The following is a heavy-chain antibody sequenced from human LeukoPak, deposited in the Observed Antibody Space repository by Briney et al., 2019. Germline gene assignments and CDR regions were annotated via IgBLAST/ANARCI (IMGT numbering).Heavy chain of an antibody. V-gene: IGHV3-30*18. J-gene: IGHJ4*02. CDR2: ISYDGSNK. CDR1: GFTFSSYG. CDR3: AKGHHGGYSYGYRVYFDY. Sequence: GGALRLSCAASGFTFSSYGMHWVRQAPGKGLEWVAVISYDGSNKYYADSVNGRFTISIDNSKNKLYLQMNSLRAEDTAVYYCAKGHHGGYSYGYRVYFDYWGQGTLVTVSS. D-gene: IGHD5-18*01.